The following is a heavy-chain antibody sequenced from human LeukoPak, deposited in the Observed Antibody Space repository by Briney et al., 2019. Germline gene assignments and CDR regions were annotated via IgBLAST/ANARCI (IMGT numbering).Heavy chain of an antibody. Sequence: PGGSLRLSCAASGFTFTDSYMTWVRQAPGKGLEWLSYISGSGDDTNYADSVRGRFTISRDNAKNSLYLQMNSLRVEDTAVYYCARDPRTVRIWGQGTLVTVSS. J-gene: IGHJ4*02. V-gene: IGHV3-11*06. CDR2: ISGSGDDT. D-gene: IGHD1-1*01. CDR3: ARDPRTVRI. CDR1: GFTFTDSY.